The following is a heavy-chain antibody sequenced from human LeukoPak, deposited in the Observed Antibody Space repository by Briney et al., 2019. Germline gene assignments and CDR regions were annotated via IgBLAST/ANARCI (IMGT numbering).Heavy chain of an antibody. CDR2: ISGSGGST. Sequence: QTGGSLRLSCAASRFTFSSYAMTWVRQAPGKGLEWVSAISGSGGSTYYADSVKGRFTISRDNSKNTLYLQMNSLRAEDTAVYYCANRLEQWLVGGYYGMDVWGQGTTVTVSS. J-gene: IGHJ6*01. CDR3: ANRLEQWLVGGYYGMDV. V-gene: IGHV3-23*01. CDR1: RFTFSSYA. D-gene: IGHD6-19*01.